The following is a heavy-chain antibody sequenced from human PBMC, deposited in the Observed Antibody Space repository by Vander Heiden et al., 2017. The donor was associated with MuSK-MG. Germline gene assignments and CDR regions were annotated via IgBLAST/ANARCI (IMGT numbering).Heavy chain of an antibody. Sequence: EVQLLESGGGLVQPGGSLRISCAASGFTFSSYAISWVRQAPVKGLEWVSSISGSGGSTYYADSVKGRFTISRDNSKNTLYLQMNSLRAEDTAVYYCAKGPSGSSGWYYYYYGMDVWGQGTTVTVSS. D-gene: IGHD6-19*01. V-gene: IGHV3-23*01. J-gene: IGHJ6*02. CDR1: GFTFSSYA. CDR2: ISGSGGST. CDR3: AKGPSGSSGWYYYYYGMDV.